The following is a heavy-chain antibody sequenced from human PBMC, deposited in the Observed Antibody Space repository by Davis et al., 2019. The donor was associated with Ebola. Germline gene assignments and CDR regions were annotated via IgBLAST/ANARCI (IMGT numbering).Heavy chain of an antibody. D-gene: IGHD1-1*01. Sequence: GGSLRLSCAASGFTFSSYAMSWVRQAPGKGLEWVSAISGSGGSTYYADSVKGRFTISRDNSKNTLYLQMNSLRAEDTAVYYCARDRDWNDVYYYYYGMDVWGQGTTVTVSS. J-gene: IGHJ6*02. CDR1: GFTFSSYA. V-gene: IGHV3-23*01. CDR3: ARDRDWNDVYYYYYGMDV. CDR2: ISGSGGST.